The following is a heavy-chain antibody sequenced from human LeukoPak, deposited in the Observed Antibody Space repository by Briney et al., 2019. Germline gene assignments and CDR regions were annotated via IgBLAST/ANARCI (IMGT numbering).Heavy chain of an antibody. CDR2: ISAYNGNT. J-gene: IGHJ4*02. D-gene: IGHD5-12*01. CDR3: ARERGYSGYDYSYLSH. Sequence: ASVKVSCKASGYTFTSYGISWARQAPGQGLEWMGWISAYNGNTNYAQKLQGRVTMTTDTSTSTAYMELRSLRSDDTAVYYCARERGYSGYDYSYLSHWGQGTLVTVSS. CDR1: GYTFTSYG. V-gene: IGHV1-18*01.